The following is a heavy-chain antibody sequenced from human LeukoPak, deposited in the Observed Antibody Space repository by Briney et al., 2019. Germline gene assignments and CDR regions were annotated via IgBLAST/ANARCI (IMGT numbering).Heavy chain of an antibody. D-gene: IGHD2-2*01. CDR3: ARVDCSSTSCYTYYYGMDV. Sequence: ASVKVSCKASGYTFTSYGISWVRQAPGQGLEWMGWISAYNGNTNYAQKFQGRVTITADKSTSTAYMELSSLRSEDTAVYYCARVDCSSTSCYTYYYGMDVWGQGTTVTVSS. CDR1: GYTFTSYG. J-gene: IGHJ6*02. V-gene: IGHV1-18*01. CDR2: ISAYNGNT.